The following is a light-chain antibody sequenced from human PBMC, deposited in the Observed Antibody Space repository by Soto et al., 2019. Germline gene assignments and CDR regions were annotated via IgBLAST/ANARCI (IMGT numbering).Light chain of an antibody. Sequence: QMTQSPSTLSGSVGDRVTITCRASQSIRSYLNSYQQKPGKAPTLLIYAASSLQSGVPSRFSGSGSGRDFTLTISSLQPEDVASYYCQKSSTTVWKFGQGTKVDIK. CDR3: QKSSTTVWK. J-gene: IGKJ1*01. CDR1: QSIRSY. V-gene: IGKV1-39*01. CDR2: AAS.